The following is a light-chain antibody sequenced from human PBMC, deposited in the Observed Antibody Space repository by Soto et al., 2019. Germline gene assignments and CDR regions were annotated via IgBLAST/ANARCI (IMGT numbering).Light chain of an antibody. CDR2: SSN. CDR1: SSNIGTYT. V-gene: IGLV1-44*01. Sequence: QSVLTQPPSASGAPGQRVTISCSGSSSNIGTYTANWYQQLPGTAPRLLIYSSNQRPSRVPDRFSGSKSGTSASLAISGLQSDDEADYYCATWDDNLNGGVFGGGTKVTVL. J-gene: IGLJ3*02. CDR3: ATWDDNLNGGV.